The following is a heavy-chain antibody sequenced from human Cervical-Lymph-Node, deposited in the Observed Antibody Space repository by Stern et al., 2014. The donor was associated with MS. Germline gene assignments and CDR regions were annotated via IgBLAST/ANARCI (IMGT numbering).Heavy chain of an antibody. CDR3: AREGEYCSGSRCYPFLDY. CDR1: GGSLRSYY. D-gene: IGHD2-15*01. J-gene: IGHJ4*02. Sequence: QVQLQESGPGLVKPSETLSLTCTVSGGSLRSYYWNWIRQAPGKGLEWPGFISHTGSVNYNPSLSSRVAMSVDTSKNQFSLTVSSVTAADTAVYYCAREGEYCSGSRCYPFLDYWGQGTLVTVSS. CDR2: ISHTGSV. V-gene: IGHV4-59*01.